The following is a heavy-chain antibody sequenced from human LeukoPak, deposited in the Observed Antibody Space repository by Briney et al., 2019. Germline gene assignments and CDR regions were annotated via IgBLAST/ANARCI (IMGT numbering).Heavy chain of an antibody. CDR3: AKVVRVGAIDY. J-gene: IGHJ4*02. CDR1: GFTFNSYA. Sequence: GGSLRLSCEASGFTFNSYAMRWVRQAPGKGLELVSSISGSGGSTYYADSVKGRFTISRDNSKNTLYLQMNSLRAGDTAVYYCAKVVRVGAIDYWGQGTLVTVSS. V-gene: IGHV3-23*01. CDR2: ISGSGGST. D-gene: IGHD1-26*01.